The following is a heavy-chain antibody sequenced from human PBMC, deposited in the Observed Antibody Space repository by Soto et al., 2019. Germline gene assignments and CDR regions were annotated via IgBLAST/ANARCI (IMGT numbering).Heavy chain of an antibody. J-gene: IGHJ6*02. V-gene: IGHV1-2*04. CDR1: GYTFTCYY. D-gene: IGHD3-3*01. CDR3: ARGLGYDFWSGYYKGSYYYGMDV. Sequence: ASVKVSCKASGYTFTCYYMHWVRQAPGQGLEWMGWINPNSGGTNYAQKFQGWVTMTRDTSISTAYMELSRLRSDDTAVYYCARGLGYDFWSGYYKGSYYYGMDVWGXGTTVNVSS. CDR2: INPNSGGT.